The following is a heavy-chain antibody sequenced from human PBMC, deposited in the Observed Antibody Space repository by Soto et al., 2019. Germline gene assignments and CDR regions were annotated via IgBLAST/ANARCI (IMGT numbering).Heavy chain of an antibody. J-gene: IGHJ6*02. CDR3: AREDDYGYRYINYGLDV. D-gene: IGHD4-17*01. V-gene: IGHV3-30-3*01. CDR1: GFTFNIYA. CDR2: ISFDGTKK. Sequence: QSGGSLRLSCAASGFTFNIYALHWVRQAPGKCLEWVAVISFDGTKKYYSDSVKGRFTISRDNLKNTLYLQMNNLRVEDAALYFCAREDDYGYRYINYGLDVWGQGTTVTVSS.